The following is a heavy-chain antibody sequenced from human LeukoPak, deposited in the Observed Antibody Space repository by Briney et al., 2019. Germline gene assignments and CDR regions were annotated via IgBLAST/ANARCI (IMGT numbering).Heavy chain of an antibody. V-gene: IGHV4-34*01. J-gene: IGHJ4*02. Sequence: SETLSLTCAVYGGSFSGYYWSWIRQPPGKGLEWIGEINHSGSTNYNPSLKSRVTISVDTSKNQFSLKLSSVTAADTAVYYCARGPPRSYRAAGTTGHYFDYWGQGTLVTVSS. CDR2: INHSGST. D-gene: IGHD6-13*01. CDR3: ARGPPRSYRAAGTTGHYFDY. CDR1: GGSFSGYY.